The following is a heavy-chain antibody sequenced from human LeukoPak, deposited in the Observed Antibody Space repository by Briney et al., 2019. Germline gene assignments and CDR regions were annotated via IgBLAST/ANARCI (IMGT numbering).Heavy chain of an antibody. CDR2: INPNSGGT. CDR1: GYTFTGYF. J-gene: IGHJ4*02. V-gene: IGHV1-2*02. D-gene: IGHD4/OR15-4a*01. Sequence: WASVRVSCKASGYTFTGYFLHWVRQAPGQGLEWMGWINPNSGGTTYAQNFQGRVTMTRDTSINTAYLELSRLTSDDTAVYYCARDDYSGTYRPFDYWGQGTLVTVSS. CDR3: ARDDYSGTYRPFDY.